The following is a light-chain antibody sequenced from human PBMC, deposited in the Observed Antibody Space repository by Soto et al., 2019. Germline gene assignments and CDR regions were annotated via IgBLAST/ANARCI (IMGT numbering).Light chain of an antibody. V-gene: IGLV4-69*01. J-gene: IGLJ3*02. Sequence: QPVLTQSPSASASLGASVKLTCTLSSGHSSYAIAWHQQQPEKGPRYLMKLNSDGSHRKGDGIPDRFSGSSSGAERYLTSSSLLSVDEADYYCQTWSTGIRVFGGGTQLTVL. CDR1: SGHSSYA. CDR2: LNSDGSH. CDR3: QTWSTGIRV.